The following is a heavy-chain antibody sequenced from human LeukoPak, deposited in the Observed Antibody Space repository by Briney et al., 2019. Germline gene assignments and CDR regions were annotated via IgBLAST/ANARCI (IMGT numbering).Heavy chain of an antibody. J-gene: IGHJ5*02. CDR2: IYYSGST. D-gene: IGHD1-7*01. V-gene: IGHV4-59*01. Sequence: SETLSLTCAVYGGSFSGYYWSWIRQPPGKGLEWIGYIYYSGSTNYNPSLKSRVTISVDTSKNQFSLKLSSVTAADTAVYYCARGEGITGTNAWFDTWGQGTLVTVSS. CDR3: ARGEGITGTNAWFDT. CDR1: GGSFSGYY.